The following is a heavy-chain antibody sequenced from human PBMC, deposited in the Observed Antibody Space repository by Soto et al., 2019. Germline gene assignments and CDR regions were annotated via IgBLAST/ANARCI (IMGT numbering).Heavy chain of an antibody. Sequence: SETLSLTCAVSGYSISSGYYWGWLRQPPGKGLEWIGSIHHSGSTHYNPSLKSRVIISVDTSKNQFSLKLSSVTAADTAVYYCARENGDYDYYYYGMDVWGQGTTVT. CDR3: ARENGDYDYYYYGMDV. V-gene: IGHV4-38-2*02. D-gene: IGHD4-17*01. J-gene: IGHJ6*02. CDR1: GYSISSGYY. CDR2: IHHSGST.